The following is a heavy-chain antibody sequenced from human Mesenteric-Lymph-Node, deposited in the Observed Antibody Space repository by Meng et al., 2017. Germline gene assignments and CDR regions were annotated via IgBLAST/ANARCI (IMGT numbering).Heavy chain of an antibody. D-gene: IGHD3/OR15-3a*01. V-gene: IGHV4-61*02. CDR3: ARGGLGEWFDP. J-gene: IGHJ5*02. Sequence: SETLSLTCTVSGDSISSGGYHWSWIRQPAGKGLEWIGRVYSSGSTNYNPSLKSRLTISIDTSKNQFSLKLSSVTAADTAVYYCARGGLGEWFDPWGQGTLVTVSS. CDR1: GDSISSGGYH. CDR2: VYSSGST.